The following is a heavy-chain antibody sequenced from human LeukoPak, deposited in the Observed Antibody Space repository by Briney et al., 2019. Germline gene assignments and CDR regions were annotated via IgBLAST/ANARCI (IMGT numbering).Heavy chain of an antibody. CDR1: GFTFSSYS. CDR3: ARDSSSWHYFDY. Sequence: GGSLRLSCAASGFTFSSYSMNWVRRAPGKGLEWVSSISSSSSYIYYADSVKGRFTISRDNAKNSLYLQMNSLRAEDTAVYYCARDSSSWHYFDYWGQGTLVTVSS. J-gene: IGHJ4*02. CDR2: ISSSSSYI. V-gene: IGHV3-21*01. D-gene: IGHD6-13*01.